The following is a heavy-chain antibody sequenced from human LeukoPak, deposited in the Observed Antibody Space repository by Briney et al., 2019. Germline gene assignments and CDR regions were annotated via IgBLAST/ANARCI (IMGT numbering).Heavy chain of an antibody. J-gene: IGHJ4*02. CDR3: ARANVLRFLEWLLYGDPFDY. CDR2: IKQDGSEK. D-gene: IGHD3-3*01. Sequence: GGSLRLSCAASGFTFSSYWMSWVRQAPGKGLEWVANIKQDGSEKNYVDSVKGRFTISRDNAKTSLYLQMTSLRAEDTAVYYCARANVLRFLEWLLYGDPFDYWGQGTLVTVSS. V-gene: IGHV3-7*04. CDR1: GFTFSSYW.